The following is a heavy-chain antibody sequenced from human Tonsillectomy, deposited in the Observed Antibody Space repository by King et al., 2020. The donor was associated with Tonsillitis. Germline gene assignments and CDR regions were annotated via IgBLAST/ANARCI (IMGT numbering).Heavy chain of an antibody. J-gene: IGHJ4*02. V-gene: IGHV4-31*03. CDR3: ARSHDGGTYN. CDR1: GGSISSGGYY. D-gene: IGHD1-26*01. Sequence: VQLQESGPGLVKPSQTLSLTCTVTGGSISSGGYYCNWIRQHPGKGLEWIGYIYYSGSTYYNPSLKSRVTISVDTSKNQFSLKLSSVTAADTAVYYCARSHDGGTYNWGQGTLVTVSS. CDR2: IYYSGST.